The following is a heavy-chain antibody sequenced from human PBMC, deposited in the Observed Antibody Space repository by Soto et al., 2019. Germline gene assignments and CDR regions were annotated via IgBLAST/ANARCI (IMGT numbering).Heavy chain of an antibody. CDR3: AKASRHPIHFPLGSSGCIDY. CDR2: ISGSGGST. CDR1: GFTFSSYA. V-gene: IGHV3-23*01. J-gene: IGHJ4*02. Sequence: GGSLRLSCAASGFTFSSYAMSWVRQAPGKGLEWVSAISGSGGSTYYADSVKGRFTISRDNSKNTLYLQMNSLRAEDTAVYYCAKASRHPIHFPLGSSGCIDYWGQGTLVTVSS. D-gene: IGHD3-22*01.